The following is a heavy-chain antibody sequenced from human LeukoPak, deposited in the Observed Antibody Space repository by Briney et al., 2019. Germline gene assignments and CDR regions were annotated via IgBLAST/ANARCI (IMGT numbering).Heavy chain of an antibody. V-gene: IGHV4-31*03. D-gene: IGHD5-18*01. Sequence: SQTLSLTCTVSGGSISSGGYYWSWIRQHPGKGLEWIGYIYYSGSTYYNPSLKSRVTISVDTSKNQFPLKLSSVTAADTAVYYCARESNFGYSYGYGYYYYGMDVWGQGTTVTVSS. J-gene: IGHJ6*02. CDR2: IYYSGST. CDR1: GGSISSGGYY. CDR3: ARESNFGYSYGYGYYYYGMDV.